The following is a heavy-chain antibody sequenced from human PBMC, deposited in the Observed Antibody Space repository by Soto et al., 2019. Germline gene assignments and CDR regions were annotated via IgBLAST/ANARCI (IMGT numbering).Heavy chain of an antibody. CDR3: ARGRGAAGTDSVQYYGMDV. CDR2: ISSSSSYI. D-gene: IGHD6-19*01. Sequence: EVQLVESGGGLVKPGGSLRLSCAASEFIFSSYSMNWVRQAPEKGLEWVSSISSSSSYIYYADSVKGRFTISRDNAKNSLYLQMNRLRAEDTAVYYCARGRGAAGTDSVQYYGMDVWCQGTTVTVSS. J-gene: IGHJ6*02. V-gene: IGHV3-21*01. CDR1: EFIFSSYS.